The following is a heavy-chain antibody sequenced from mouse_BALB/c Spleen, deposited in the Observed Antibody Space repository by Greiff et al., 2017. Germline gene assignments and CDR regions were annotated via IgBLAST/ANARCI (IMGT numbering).Heavy chain of an antibody. Sequence: VQLQQSGAELVRPGALVKLSCKASGFNIKDYYMHWVKQRPEQGLEWIGWIDPENGNTIYDPKFQGKASITADTSSNTAYLQLSSLTSEDTAVYYCARGLWDYAMDYWGQGTSVTVSS. CDR1: GFNIKDYY. D-gene: IGHD1-1*02. CDR3: ARGLWDYAMDY. CDR2: IDPENGNT. V-gene: IGHV14-1*02. J-gene: IGHJ4*01.